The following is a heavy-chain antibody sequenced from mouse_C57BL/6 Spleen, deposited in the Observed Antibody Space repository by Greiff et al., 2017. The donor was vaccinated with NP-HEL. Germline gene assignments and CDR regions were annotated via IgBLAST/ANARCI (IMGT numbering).Heavy chain of an antibody. CDR2: IYPGSGNT. V-gene: IGHV1-76*01. CDR1: GYTLTDYY. J-gene: IGHJ3*01. D-gene: IGHD2-4*01. Sequence: QVQLQQSGAELVRPGASVKLSCKASGYTLTDYYINWVKQRPGQGLEWIARIYPGSGNTYYNEKFKGKATLTAEKSSSTAYMQLSSLTSEDSAVYFCANDYDSWFAYWGQGTLVTVSA. CDR3: ANDYDSWFAY.